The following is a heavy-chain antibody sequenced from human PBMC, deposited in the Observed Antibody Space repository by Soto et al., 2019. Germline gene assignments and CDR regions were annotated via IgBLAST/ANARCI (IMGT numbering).Heavy chain of an antibody. Sequence: GGSLRLSCAASGFTFSDHYMDWVRQAPGKGLEWVGRTRNKANSYTTEYAASVKGRFTISRDDSKNSLYLQMNSLRAEDTAVYYCARELRVGATIAFDIWGQGTMVTVSS. J-gene: IGHJ3*02. CDR2: TRNKANSYTT. CDR3: ARELRVGATIAFDI. D-gene: IGHD1-26*01. CDR1: GFTFSDHY. V-gene: IGHV3-72*01.